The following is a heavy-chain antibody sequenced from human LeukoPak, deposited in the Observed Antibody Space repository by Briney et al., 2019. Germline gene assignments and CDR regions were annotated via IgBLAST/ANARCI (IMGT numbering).Heavy chain of an antibody. CDR2: ISSSSSNI. V-gene: IGHV3-21*01. D-gene: IGHD2-21*01. Sequence: GGSLRLSCAATGFTFSTYSMNWVRQAPGKGLEWVSYISSSSSNIYYADSVKGRFTISRDNAKNSLYLQMNSLRAEDTAVYYCASVVGYYFDYWGQGTLVTVSS. J-gene: IGHJ4*02. CDR1: GFTFSTYS. CDR3: ASVVGYYFDY.